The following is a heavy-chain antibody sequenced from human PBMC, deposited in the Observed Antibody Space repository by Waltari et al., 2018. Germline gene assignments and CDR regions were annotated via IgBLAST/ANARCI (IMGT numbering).Heavy chain of an antibody. CDR3: AREVGDYPLFDY. D-gene: IGHD4-17*01. CDR1: GGTFSSYA. V-gene: IGHV1-69*04. Sequence: QVQLVQSGAEVKKPGSSVKVSCKASGGTFSSYAISWVRQAPGQGLEWMGRIIPIVGTANYAQKFQGRGTITADKSTSTAYMELSSLRSEDTAVYYCAREVGDYPLFDYWGQGTLVTVSS. CDR2: IIPIVGTA. J-gene: IGHJ4*02.